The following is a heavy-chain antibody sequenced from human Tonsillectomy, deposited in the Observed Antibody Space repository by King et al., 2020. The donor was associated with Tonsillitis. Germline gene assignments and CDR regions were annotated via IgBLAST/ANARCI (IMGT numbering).Heavy chain of an antibody. CDR3: TKDPDYYDSSTS. D-gene: IGHD3-22*01. CDR1: GFSFDDYA. Sequence: VQLVESGGALVQPGRSLRLSCAASGFSFDDYAMHWVRQAPGKGMEWGPGISWKSVTIGDASLVRGGFTISRDNANNFLYLQMNSLRAADTALYFCTKDPDYYDSSTSWGQGTLVTVSS. V-gene: IGHV3-9*01. J-gene: IGHJ4*02. CDR2: ISWKSVTI.